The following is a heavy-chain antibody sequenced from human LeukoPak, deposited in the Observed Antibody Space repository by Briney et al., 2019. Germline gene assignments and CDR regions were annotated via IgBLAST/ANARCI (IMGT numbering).Heavy chain of an antibody. CDR3: ARDYGYCSGGSCYVADY. CDR2: IKQDGSEK. D-gene: IGHD2-15*01. Sequence: PGGSLRLSCAASGFTFSSYWMSWVRQAPGKGLEWVANIKQDGSEKYYVDSVKGRFTISRDNAKNSLYLQMNSLRAEDTAVYYCARDYGYCSGGSCYVADYWGQGTLVAVSS. J-gene: IGHJ4*02. CDR1: GFTFSSYW. V-gene: IGHV3-7*01.